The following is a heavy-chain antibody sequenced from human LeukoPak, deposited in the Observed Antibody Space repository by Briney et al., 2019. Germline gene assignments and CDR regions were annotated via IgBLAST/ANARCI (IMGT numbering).Heavy chain of an antibody. D-gene: IGHD2-2*01. Sequence: PGGSLRLSCAASGFTFNTYAMNWVRQAPGKGLEWVSTISGSSENTHYAGSVKGRFTISRDNSKNTLYLQMNSLRAEDTALYYCAKDVGYCSSTTCPYDCWGQGTLVTVSS. J-gene: IGHJ4*02. CDR3: AKDVGYCSSTTCPYDC. CDR2: ISGSSENT. V-gene: IGHV3-23*01. CDR1: GFTFNTYA.